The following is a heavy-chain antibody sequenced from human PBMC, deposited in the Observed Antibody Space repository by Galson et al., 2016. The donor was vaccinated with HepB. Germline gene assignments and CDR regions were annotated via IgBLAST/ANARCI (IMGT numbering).Heavy chain of an antibody. D-gene: IGHD6-19*01. CDR2: ISYDGSHK. Sequence: SLRLSCAASGFTFSSYGMHWVRQAPGKGLEWVAAISYDGSHKYYADSVKGRFTISRDNSKNTVYLQANSLRAEDTAVYYCGKRIPVAGSWGGGLDYWGQGTLFTVSS. CDR3: GKRIPVAGSWGGGLDY. V-gene: IGHV3-30*18. J-gene: IGHJ4*02. CDR1: GFTFSSYG.